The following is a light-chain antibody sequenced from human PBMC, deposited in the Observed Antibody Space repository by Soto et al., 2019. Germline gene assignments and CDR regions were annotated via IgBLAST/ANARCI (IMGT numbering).Light chain of an antibody. CDR1: QSISTY. Sequence: EIVMTQSPASLSVSTGARATLSCRANQSISTYLAWYQQKPGQAPRLLIYNASNRTTGIPARFSGSGSGTDFTLTISSLEPEDFAVYYCQQRGDWPPITFGQGTRLEIK. CDR2: NAS. J-gene: IGKJ5*01. V-gene: IGKV3-11*01. CDR3: QQRGDWPPIT.